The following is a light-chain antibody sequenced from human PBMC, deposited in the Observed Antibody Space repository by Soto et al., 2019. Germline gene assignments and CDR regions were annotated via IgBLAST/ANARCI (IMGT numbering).Light chain of an antibody. Sequence: DIQVTQSPSTLSASVGDRVTITCRASQSLNDWLAWSQQKPGKATKLLIYKASGLESGVPSRFSGSGSGTEFTLTISSLQPDDFATYYCQQYNGYPWTFGQGNKVEIK. CDR3: QQYNGYPWT. V-gene: IGKV1-5*03. CDR2: KAS. J-gene: IGKJ1*01. CDR1: QSLNDW.